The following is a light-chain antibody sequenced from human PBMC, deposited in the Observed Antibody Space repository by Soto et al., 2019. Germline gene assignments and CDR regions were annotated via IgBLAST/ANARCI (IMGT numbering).Light chain of an antibody. CDR1: QSVSSSY. CDR2: DAS. V-gene: IGKV3D-20*02. CDR3: QQRSNWPIT. J-gene: IGKJ5*01. Sequence: NVLTQSPGTLSFTPREIATLSCRASQSVSSSYLAWYQQKPGQAPRLLIYDASNRATGIPARFSGSGSGTDFTLTISSLEPEDFAVYYCQQRSNWPITFGQGTRWRL.